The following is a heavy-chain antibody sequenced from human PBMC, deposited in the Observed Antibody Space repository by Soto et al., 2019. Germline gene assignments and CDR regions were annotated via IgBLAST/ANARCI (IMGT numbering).Heavy chain of an antibody. J-gene: IGHJ5*02. Sequence: PGGSLRLSCAASGFTFSSYGMHWVRQAPGKGLEWVSSISSSSSYIYYADSVKGRFTISRDNAKNSLYLQMNSLRAEDTAVYYCARGYCSGGSCYITGPWGQGTLVTVSS. D-gene: IGHD2-15*01. CDR3: ARGYCSGGSCYITGP. V-gene: IGHV3-21*01. CDR1: GFTFSSYG. CDR2: ISSSSSYI.